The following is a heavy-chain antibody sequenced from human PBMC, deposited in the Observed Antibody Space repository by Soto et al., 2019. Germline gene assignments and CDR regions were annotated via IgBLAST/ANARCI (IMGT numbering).Heavy chain of an antibody. J-gene: IGHJ4*02. CDR3: FRDVGD. CDR2: INPGGGST. V-gene: IGHV1-46*03. Sequence: QVQLVQSGAEVKKPGASVKVSCKAPGYTFTSQYIHWVRQAPGQGLEWMAMINPGGGSTTYAQKFQGGVTLTRDTSTTTVYIELISRTSEDTAMYYCFRDVGDWGQGTLVTVSS. CDR1: GYTFTSQY. D-gene: IGHD3-3*01.